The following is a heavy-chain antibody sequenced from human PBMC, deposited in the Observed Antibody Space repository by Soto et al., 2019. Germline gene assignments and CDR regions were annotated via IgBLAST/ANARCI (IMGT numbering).Heavy chain of an antibody. CDR2: IYPSDSDT. Sequence: EVQLVQSGAEVKKPGDSLKISCKGSGYSFTHYWISWVRQMPGKGLEWMGIIYPSDSDTRYSPSFQGQVTISVDKSISIAYRQWSSLKASDTAMCYCARQDGSGIYYFDYWGQGTLVTVSS. V-gene: IGHV5-51*01. CDR3: ARQDGSGIYYFDY. CDR1: GYSFTHYW. D-gene: IGHD3-10*01. J-gene: IGHJ4*02.